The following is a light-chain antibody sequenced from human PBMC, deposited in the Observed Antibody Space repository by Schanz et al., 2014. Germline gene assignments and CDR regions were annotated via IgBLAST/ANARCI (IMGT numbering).Light chain of an antibody. Sequence: QSVLTQPPSVSGAPGQRVTISCTGSSSNIGAGYDVHWYQLLPGTAPKLLIYRINERPSGVPDRFSGSKSGTSASLAISGLRSEDEGDYYCAAWDDSLSGWVFGGGTKLTVL. CDR3: AAWDDSLSGWV. CDR2: RIN. V-gene: IGLV1-47*01. J-gene: IGLJ3*02. CDR1: SSNIGAGYD.